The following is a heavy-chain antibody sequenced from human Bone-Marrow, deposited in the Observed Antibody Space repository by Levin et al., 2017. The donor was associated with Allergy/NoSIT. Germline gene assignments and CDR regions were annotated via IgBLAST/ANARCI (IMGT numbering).Heavy chain of an antibody. J-gene: IGHJ6*02. V-gene: IGHV3-72*01. Sequence: GGSLRLSCVVSGFTFSDYYMDWVRQAPGKGLEWVGRTRNKANRYSTEYAASVKGRFTVSRDDSKNSLYLQMNSLKTEDSAVYFCARGCRLGTYTTPCYYGLDVWGQGTTVTVSS. D-gene: IGHD3-16*01. CDR2: TRNKANRYST. CDR3: ARGCRLGTYTTPCYYGLDV. CDR1: GFTFSDYY.